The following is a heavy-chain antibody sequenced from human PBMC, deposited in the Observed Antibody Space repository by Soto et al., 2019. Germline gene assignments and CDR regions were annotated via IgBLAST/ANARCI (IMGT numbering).Heavy chain of an antibody. J-gene: IGHJ6*02. CDR3: ARDLSITSFGVVGYDYYGMDG. D-gene: IGHD3-3*01. CDR2: INSDGSST. V-gene: IGHV3-74*01. CDR1: GFTFSSYW. Sequence: PGGSLRLSCAASGFTFSSYWMHWVRQAPGKGLVWVSRINSDGSSTSYADSVKGRFTISRDNAKNTLYLQMNSLRAEDTAVYYCARDLSITSFGVVGYDYYGMDGWGQGTTVTVSS.